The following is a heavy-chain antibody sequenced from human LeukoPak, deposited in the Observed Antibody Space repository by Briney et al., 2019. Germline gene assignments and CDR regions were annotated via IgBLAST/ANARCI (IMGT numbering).Heavy chain of an antibody. V-gene: IGHV4-38-2*01. CDR3: ASSRAKGY. CDR2: IYHSGST. Sequence: PSETLSLTCAVSGYSISSGYCWGWIRQPPGKGLEWIGSIYHSGSTYYNPSLKSRVTISVDTSKNQFSLKLSSVTAADTAVYYCASSRAKGYWGQGTLVTVSS. D-gene: IGHD6-6*01. J-gene: IGHJ4*02. CDR1: GYSISSGYC.